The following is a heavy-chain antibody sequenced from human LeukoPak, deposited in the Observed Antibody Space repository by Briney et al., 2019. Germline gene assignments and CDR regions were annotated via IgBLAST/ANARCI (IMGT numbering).Heavy chain of an antibody. CDR2: ISSSSSYI. CDR1: GFTFSSYS. Sequence: GGSLRLSCAASGFTFSSYSMYWVRQAPGKGLEWVSSISSSSSYIYYADSVKGRFTISRDNAKNSLYLQMNSLRAEDTAVYYCARVIGLIAVAGSRGNDYWGQGTLVTVSS. V-gene: IGHV3-21*01. D-gene: IGHD6-19*01. CDR3: ARVIGLIAVAGSRGNDY. J-gene: IGHJ4*02.